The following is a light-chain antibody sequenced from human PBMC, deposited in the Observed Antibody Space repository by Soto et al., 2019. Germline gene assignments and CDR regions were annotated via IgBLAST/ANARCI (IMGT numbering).Light chain of an antibody. J-gene: IGLJ1*01. Sequence: SVLTKPRSVSGSPGHSVTISCTGTSSDVGGYNYVSWYQQHPGKAPKLMIYDVSKRPSGVPDRFSGSKSGNTASLTISGLQAEDEADYYCCSYAGSYTLYVFGTGTKVTVL. CDR3: CSYAGSYTLYV. V-gene: IGLV2-11*01. CDR1: SSDVGGYNY. CDR2: DVS.